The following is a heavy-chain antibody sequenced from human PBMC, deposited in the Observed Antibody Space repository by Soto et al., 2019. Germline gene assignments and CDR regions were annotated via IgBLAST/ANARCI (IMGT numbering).Heavy chain of an antibody. CDR3: ARAKSNSGPNDAFDI. Sequence: GGSLRLSCAASGFTFSSYAMHWVRQAPGKGLEWVAVISYDGSNKYYADSVKGRFTISRDNSKNTLYLQMNSLRAEDTAVYYCARAKSNSGPNDAFDIWGQGTMVTVSS. CDR1: GFTFSSYA. V-gene: IGHV3-30-3*01. J-gene: IGHJ3*02. CDR2: ISYDGSNK. D-gene: IGHD5-12*01.